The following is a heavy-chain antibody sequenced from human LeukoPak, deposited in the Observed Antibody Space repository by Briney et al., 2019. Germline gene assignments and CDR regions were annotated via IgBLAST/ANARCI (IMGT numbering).Heavy chain of an antibody. V-gene: IGHV4-59*12. D-gene: IGHD2-8*01. J-gene: IGHJ4*02. CDR1: GGSINNYY. Sequence: SETLSLTCTVSGGSINNYYWSWIRQPPGKGLEWIGYIYYRGSTNYNPSLKSRVTFSVDTSKNQFSLNLTSVTAADTAVYYCSRENGAFSPFGYWGQGTLVTVPS. CDR2: IYYRGST. CDR3: SRENGAFSPFGY.